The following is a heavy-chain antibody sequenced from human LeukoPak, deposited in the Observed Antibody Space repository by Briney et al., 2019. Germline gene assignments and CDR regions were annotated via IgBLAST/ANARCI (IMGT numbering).Heavy chain of an antibody. Sequence: SETLSLTCAVYGGSFSGYYWSWIRQPPGKGLEWIGYIYYSGSTYYNPSLKSRVSISVDTSKNQFSLKLSSVIAADTAVYYCASSGHEIAVNYWGQGTLVTVSS. V-gene: IGHV4-30-4*08. CDR2: IYYSGST. CDR1: GGSFSGYY. D-gene: IGHD6-19*01. CDR3: ASSGHEIAVNY. J-gene: IGHJ4*02.